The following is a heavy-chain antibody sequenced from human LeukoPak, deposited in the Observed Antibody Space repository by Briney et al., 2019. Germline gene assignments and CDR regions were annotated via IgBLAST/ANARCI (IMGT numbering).Heavy chain of an antibody. Sequence: GASVNVSFKASGDSFISYVMNWVRQAPGQGLEGMGWINTNSENPTYAQAFRGRFVFSVDKSVSTAYLQITSLKAEDTAIYYCATYASRTSIYGMDVWGQGTTVIVSS. CDR1: GDSFISYV. CDR2: INTNSENP. CDR3: ATYASRTSIYGMDV. D-gene: IGHD2-8*01. J-gene: IGHJ6*02. V-gene: IGHV7-4-1*02.